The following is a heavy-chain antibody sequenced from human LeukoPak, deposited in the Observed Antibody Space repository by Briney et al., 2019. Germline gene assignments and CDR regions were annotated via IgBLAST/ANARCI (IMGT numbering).Heavy chain of an antibody. J-gene: IGHJ6*03. D-gene: IGHD1-20*01. CDR2: INHSGST. V-gene: IGHV4-34*01. CDR3: ARKPPNWNQFYYYYYYMDV. CDR1: GGSFSGYY. Sequence: SETLSLTCAVYGGSFSGYYWSWIRQPPGKGLEWIGEINHSGSTNYNPSLKSRVTISVDTSKNQFSLKLSSVTAADTAVYYCARKPPNWNQFYYYYYYMDVWGKGTTVTVSS.